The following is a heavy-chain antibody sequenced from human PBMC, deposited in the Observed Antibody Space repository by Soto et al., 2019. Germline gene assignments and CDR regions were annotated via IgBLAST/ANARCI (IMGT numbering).Heavy chain of an antibody. D-gene: IGHD1-26*01. CDR2: IWHDGSNK. J-gene: IGHJ4*02. Sequence: PGGSLRLSCAASGVIFSNFGIHWVRQAPGKGLEWVGIIWHDGSNKYYADSVEGRFTISRDNSKNTVYLQMNSLRGEDTGIYYCAGFYVAAGAATLEYWGQGTLVTVSS. CDR1: GVIFSNFG. V-gene: IGHV3-33*01. CDR3: AGFYVAAGAATLEY.